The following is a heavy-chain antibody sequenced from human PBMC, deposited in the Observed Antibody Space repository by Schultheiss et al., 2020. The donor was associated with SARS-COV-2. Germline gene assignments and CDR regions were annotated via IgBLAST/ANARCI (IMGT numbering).Heavy chain of an antibody. V-gene: IGHV4-34*01. Sequence: SETLSLTCTVSGGSISSYYWSWIRQPPGKGLEWIGEINHSGSTNYNPSLKSRVTISVDTSKNQFSLKLSSVTAADTAVYYCAREGVYQLLSFYYYMDVWGKGTTVTVSS. CDR2: INHSGST. D-gene: IGHD2-2*01. J-gene: IGHJ6*03. CDR3: AREGVYQLLSFYYYMDV. CDR1: GGSISSYY.